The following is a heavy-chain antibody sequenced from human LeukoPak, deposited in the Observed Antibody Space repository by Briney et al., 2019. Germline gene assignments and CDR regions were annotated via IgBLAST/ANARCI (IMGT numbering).Heavy chain of an antibody. J-gene: IGHJ4*02. CDR1: GFTFSSDI. CDR3: VFDGRYGVH. V-gene: IGHV3-21*01. D-gene: IGHD1-26*01. CDR2: ISSSGTYI. Sequence: GGSLRHSRAPSGFTFSSDIMNCVRQAPGKGLEWVSSISSSGTYIYYADSLKGRFTISRDNAKNSLYLQKNSLRAEDTAVFYCVFDGRYGVHWGQGTLVTVSS.